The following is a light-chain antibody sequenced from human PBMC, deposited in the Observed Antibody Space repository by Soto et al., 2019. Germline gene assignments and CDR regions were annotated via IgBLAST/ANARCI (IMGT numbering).Light chain of an antibody. CDR2: DAS. Sequence: IQVSQSPSTLSASVGYLLPITCRARQSISSWLACYQQNPGKAPKLLIYDASSLESRRPSRFSGSGAGTEFTLTISSLQSEDFAVYYCQQQDNCPPWTFGQGTKVDIK. J-gene: IGKJ1*01. CDR1: QSISSW. V-gene: IGKV1-5*01. CDR3: QQQDNCPPWT.